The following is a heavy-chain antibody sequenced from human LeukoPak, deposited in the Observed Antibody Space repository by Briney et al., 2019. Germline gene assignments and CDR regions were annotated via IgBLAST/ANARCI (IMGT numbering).Heavy chain of an antibody. CDR3: AKGYCDGDCYPLREFFQY. CDR1: GFTFTSYG. J-gene: IGHJ1*01. D-gene: IGHD2-21*02. Sequence: PGGSLRLSSAASGFTFTSYGMHWVRQAPGKGLEWVAVISYDGSNKYYADSVKGRFTISRDNSKNTLYLQMNSLRAEDTAVYYCAKGYCDGDCYPLREFFQYWGQGTLVTVSS. V-gene: IGHV3-30*18. CDR2: ISYDGSNK.